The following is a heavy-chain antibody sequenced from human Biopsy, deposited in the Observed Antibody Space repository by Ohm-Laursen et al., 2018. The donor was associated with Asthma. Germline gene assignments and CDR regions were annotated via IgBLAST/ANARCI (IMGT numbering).Heavy chain of an antibody. D-gene: IGHD6-25*01. CDR1: GLSFSDYY. Sequence: GSLRLSCAASGLSFSDYYMKWMRQAPGKGLEWVSSISSSGSTTYPAESVKGRFTISRDNAQKTLFLQMGSLRAEDTAIYYCARVFESSEWGPFYHFGLDVWGQGTTAAVSS. V-gene: IGHV3-11*01. J-gene: IGHJ6*02. CDR3: ARVFESSEWGPFYHFGLDV. CDR2: ISSSGSTT.